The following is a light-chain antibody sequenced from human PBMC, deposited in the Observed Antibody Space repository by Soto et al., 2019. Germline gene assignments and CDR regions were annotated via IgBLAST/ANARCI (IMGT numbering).Light chain of an antibody. Sequence: EIVLTQSPGTLSLSPGERATLSCRASQSFTSSYLAWFQQKPGQAPRLLVYGASTRATAIPDRFSGSGCGKVFTPTISILEHEDVAVYYFQQFSISVTFGGGTKVEIK. V-gene: IGKV3-20*01. CDR3: QQFSISVT. CDR2: GAS. CDR1: QSFTSSY. J-gene: IGKJ4*01.